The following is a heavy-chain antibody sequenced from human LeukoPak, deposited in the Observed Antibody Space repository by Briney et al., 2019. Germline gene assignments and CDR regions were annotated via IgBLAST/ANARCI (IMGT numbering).Heavy chain of an antibody. D-gene: IGHD3-22*01. CDR1: GFIISSFD. J-gene: IGHJ4*02. CDR3: AKDRGDYFDTSSHSFDS. CDR2: IRYDASDN. Sequence: PGGSLRLSCTPSGFIISSFDMHWVRQAPGEGLEWVASIRYDASDNYYADSVKGRFTVSRDNSQNTLYLQMSSLGTEDTAVYFCAKDRGDYFDTSSHSFDSWGQGTLVTVSS. V-gene: IGHV3-30*02.